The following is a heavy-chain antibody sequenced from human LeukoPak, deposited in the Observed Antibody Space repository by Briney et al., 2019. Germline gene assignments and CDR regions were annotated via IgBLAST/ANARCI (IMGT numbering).Heavy chain of an antibody. V-gene: IGHV3-30-3*01. Sequence: PGGSLRLSCAASGFTFSSYAMHWVRQAPGKGLEWVAVISYDGSNKYYADSVKGRFTISRDNSKNTLYLQMNSLRAEDTAVYYCARGTAPKITMIVVVMDNPPFDYWGQGTLVTVSS. CDR3: ARGTAPKITMIVVVMDNPPFDY. J-gene: IGHJ4*02. CDR2: ISYDGSNK. CDR1: GFTFSSYA. D-gene: IGHD3-22*01.